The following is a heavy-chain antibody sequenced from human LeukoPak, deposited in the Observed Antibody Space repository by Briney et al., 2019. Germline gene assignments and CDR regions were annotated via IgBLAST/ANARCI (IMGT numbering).Heavy chain of an antibody. J-gene: IGHJ6*03. CDR3: ARDSRIAVAGTRYYYYYMDV. CDR2: ISSSSSTI. D-gene: IGHD6-19*01. V-gene: IGHV3-48*01. CDR1: GFTFSSYS. Sequence: GGSLRLSCAASGFTFSSYSMNWVRQAPGKGLEWVSYISSSSSTIYYADSVKGRFTISRDNAKNSLYLQMNSLRAEDTAVYYCARDSRIAVAGTRYYYYYMDVWGKGTTVTVSS.